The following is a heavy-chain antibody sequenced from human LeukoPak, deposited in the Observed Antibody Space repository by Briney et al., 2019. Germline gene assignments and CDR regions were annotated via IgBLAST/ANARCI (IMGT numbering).Heavy chain of an antibody. J-gene: IGHJ6*02. Sequence: GGSLRLSCAASGFTFDDYAMRWVRQAPGKGLEWVSGISWNSGSIGYADSVKGRFTISRDNAKNSLYLQMNSLRAEDTAVYYCARETRYYYDSSGYPRDYYYGMDVWGQGTTVTVSS. D-gene: IGHD3-22*01. V-gene: IGHV3-9*01. CDR3: ARETRYYYDSSGYPRDYYYGMDV. CDR2: ISWNSGSI. CDR1: GFTFDDYA.